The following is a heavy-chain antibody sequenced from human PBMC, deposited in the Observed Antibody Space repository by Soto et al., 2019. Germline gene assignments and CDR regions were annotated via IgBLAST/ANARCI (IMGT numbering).Heavy chain of an antibody. CDR2: MYYSGST. CDR3: ARLTIAARPGYYYYGMDV. J-gene: IGHJ6*02. Sequence: SETLSLTCTVSGGSIRSSSYYWGWIRQPPGKGLEWIGSMYYSGSTYYNPSLKSRVTISVDTSKNQFSLKLSSVTAADTAVYYCARLTIAARPGYYYYGMDVWGQGTTVTVSS. D-gene: IGHD6-6*01. CDR1: GGSIRSSSYY. V-gene: IGHV4-39*01.